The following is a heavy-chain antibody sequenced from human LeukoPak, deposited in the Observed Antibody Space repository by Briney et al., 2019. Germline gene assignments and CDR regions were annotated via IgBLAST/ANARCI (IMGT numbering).Heavy chain of an antibody. Sequence: SETLSLTCTVSGGSIRSYYWSWIRQPAGKGLQWIGRMYTSENTNYNPSLKSRVTMSVDTSKNQFSLKLSSVTAADTAVYYCARGPKLSLAGGYYYMDVWGKGTTVTISS. CDR3: ARGPKLSLAGGYYYMDV. CDR2: MYTSENT. D-gene: IGHD1-26*01. J-gene: IGHJ6*03. V-gene: IGHV4-4*07. CDR1: GGSIRSYY.